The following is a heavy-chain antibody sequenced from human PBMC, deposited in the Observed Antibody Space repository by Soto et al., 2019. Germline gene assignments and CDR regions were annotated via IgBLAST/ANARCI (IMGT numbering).Heavy chain of an antibody. CDR1: GFIFSSHW. J-gene: IGHJ4*02. CDR2: IGPDGSNI. CDR3: VRDNYWSFDY. V-gene: IGHV3-74*01. Sequence: GGSLRLSCAASGFIFSSHWMHWVRQAPGKGLVGVSHIGPDGSNIWEADSVQGRFTISRDNARNRLYLQMNSLRDEDTAIYYCVRDNYWSFDYWGQGIPVTVSS. D-gene: IGHD2-8*02.